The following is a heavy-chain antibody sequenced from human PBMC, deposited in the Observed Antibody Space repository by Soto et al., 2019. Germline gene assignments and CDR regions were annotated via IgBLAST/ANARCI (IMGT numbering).Heavy chain of an antibody. CDR1: GGSISSYY. Sequence: SETLSLTCTVSGGSISSYYWSWIRQPPGKGLEWIGYIYYSGSTNYNPSLKSRVTISVDTSKNQFSLKLGSVTAADTAVYYCAREGEYSSSSRYYYYGMDVWGQGTTVTVSS. J-gene: IGHJ6*02. CDR3: AREGEYSSSSRYYYYGMDV. V-gene: IGHV4-59*01. D-gene: IGHD6-6*01. CDR2: IYYSGST.